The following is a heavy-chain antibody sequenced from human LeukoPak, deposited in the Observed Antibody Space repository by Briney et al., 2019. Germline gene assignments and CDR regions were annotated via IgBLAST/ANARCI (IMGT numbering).Heavy chain of an antibody. D-gene: IGHD5-18*01. CDR1: GFTFSSYG. V-gene: IGHV3-30*18. CDR3: AKPYRGYSYEFDY. Sequence: PGGSLRLSCAASGFTFSSYGMHWVRQAPGKGLEWVAVISYDGSNKYYADSVKGRFTISRDNSKNTLYLQMNSLRAADTAVYYCAKPYRGYSYEFDYWGQGTLVTVSS. CDR2: ISYDGSNK. J-gene: IGHJ4*02.